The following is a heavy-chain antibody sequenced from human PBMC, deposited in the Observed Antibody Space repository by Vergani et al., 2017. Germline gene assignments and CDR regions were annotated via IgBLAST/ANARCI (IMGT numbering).Heavy chain of an antibody. Sequence: VQLVQSAAEVKKPGSSVKVSCKASGGTFDIFAFSWVRQAPGQGLEWMGGIIPMYGTRNYAQKFQGRVTISADEPTSTVYMELSRLTSDDTAVYYCARXMADTAMVTPSIDYWGQGTLVTVSS. J-gene: IGHJ4*02. CDR3: ARXMADTAMVTPSIDY. CDR2: IIPMYGTR. V-gene: IGHV1-69*12. CDR1: GGTFDIFA. D-gene: IGHD5-18*01.